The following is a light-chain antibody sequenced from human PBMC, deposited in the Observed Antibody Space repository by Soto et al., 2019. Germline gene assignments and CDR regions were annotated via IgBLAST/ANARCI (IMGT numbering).Light chain of an antibody. CDR1: QSISSY. CDR3: QQSYSTPT. CDR2: DAF. Sequence: IQMTQSPSSLSASVGDRVTITCRASQSISSYLNWYQQKPGKAPKLLIYDAFNLQTGVPSRFRGSGYGTHFTFTISSLQPEDIATYYCQQSYSTPTFGQGTKVDI. J-gene: IGKJ1*01. V-gene: IGKV1-39*01.